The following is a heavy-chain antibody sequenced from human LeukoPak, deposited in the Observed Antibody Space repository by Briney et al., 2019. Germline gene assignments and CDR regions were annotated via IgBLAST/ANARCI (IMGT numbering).Heavy chain of an antibody. CDR1: GGSISGSH. D-gene: IGHD7-27*01. V-gene: IGHV4-59*08. CDR2: LYSTGTT. Sequence: SETLSLTCTVSGGSISGSHWGWIRQPPGKGLEWIMSLYSTGTTEYNASRKSRVAMSVDTSKNQLSLKLTSVTAADTAVYYCVARPLTAPRAWFDPWGQGLLVTVSA. J-gene: IGHJ5*02. CDR3: VARPLTAPRAWFDP.